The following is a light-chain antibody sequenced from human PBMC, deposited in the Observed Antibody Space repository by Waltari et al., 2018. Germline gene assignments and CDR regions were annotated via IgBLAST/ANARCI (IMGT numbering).Light chain of an antibody. V-gene: IGLV1-47*01. CDR3: ATWDGSLTAWV. CDR2: RNN. J-gene: IGLJ3*02. Sequence: QSVLTQPPSASGTPGQRVTISCSGSTSNIGRNYVYWYQQFPGTAPKLLVYRNNGRPSGVPARMSGSKSGTSASLAISGLRSEDEADYYCATWDGSLTAWVFGGGTKVTVL. CDR1: TSNIGRNY.